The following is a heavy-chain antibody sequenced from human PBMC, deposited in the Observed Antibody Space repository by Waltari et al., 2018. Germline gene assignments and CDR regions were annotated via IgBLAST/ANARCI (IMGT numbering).Heavy chain of an antibody. CDR1: GYSFTSYW. CDR2: IYPGDSDT. J-gene: IGHJ4*02. D-gene: IGHD6-19*01. Sequence: EVQLVQSGAEVKKPGESLKISCKGSGYSFTSYWIGWVRQMPGKGLEWVGSIYPGDSDTRYSPSFQGQVTISADKSISTAYLQWSSLKASDTAMYYCARPRVAVAGTFYFDYWGQGTLVIVSS. CDR3: ARPRVAVAGTFYFDY. V-gene: IGHV5-51*01.